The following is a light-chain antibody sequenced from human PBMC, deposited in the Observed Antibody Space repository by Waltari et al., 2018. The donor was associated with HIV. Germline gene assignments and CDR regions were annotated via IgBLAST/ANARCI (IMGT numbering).Light chain of an antibody. CDR3: QQYNNWPPIT. V-gene: IGKV3-15*01. CDR1: QTVNTN. J-gene: IGKJ5*01. Sequence: EIVLTQSPATLSVSPGERVTFTCRASQTVNTNLAWYQQKPGQAPRLLMYGASTRATGIPGRFSGSGSGTDFTLTISRLQSEDFAIYYCQQYNNWPPITFGQGTRLEIK. CDR2: GAS.